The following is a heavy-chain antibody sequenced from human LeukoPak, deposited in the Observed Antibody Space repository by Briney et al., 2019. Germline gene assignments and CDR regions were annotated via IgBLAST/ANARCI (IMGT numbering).Heavy chain of an antibody. CDR3: ARDETGGSSPPWFDY. Sequence: ASVKVFCKASGYTFTSYYMHWVRQAPGQGLEWMGIINPSGGSTSYAQKFQGRVTMTRDTSTSTVYMELSSLRSEDTAVYYCARDETGGSSPPWFDYWGQGTLVTVSS. J-gene: IGHJ4*02. V-gene: IGHV1-46*01. CDR1: GYTFTSYY. CDR2: INPSGGST. D-gene: IGHD6-13*01.